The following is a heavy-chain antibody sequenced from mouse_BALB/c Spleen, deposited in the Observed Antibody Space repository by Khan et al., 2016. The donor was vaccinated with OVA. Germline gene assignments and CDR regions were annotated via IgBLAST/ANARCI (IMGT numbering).Heavy chain of an antibody. D-gene: IGHD2-5*01. CDR1: GYTFTSYV. J-gene: IGHJ3*01. V-gene: IGHV1S136*01. CDR3: APVGSNYVSFAY. Sequence: VRLQQSGPELVKPGASVKMSCKASGYTFTSYVMHWVKQKPGQGLEWIGYIYPFNGDTKYNEKFKDKATLTSDKSSSTAYMELSSLTSEDSAVYFCAPVGSNYVSFAYWGQGTLVTVSA. CDR2: IYPFNGDT.